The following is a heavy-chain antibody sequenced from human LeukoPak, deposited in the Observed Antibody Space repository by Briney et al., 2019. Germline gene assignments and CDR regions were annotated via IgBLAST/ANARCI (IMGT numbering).Heavy chain of an antibody. V-gene: IGHV3-7*04. D-gene: IGHD3-10*01. CDR3: AKDLSVLVRFGESSRERWFDP. CDR1: GFPFSRFW. Sequence: GSLRLSCAAPGFPFSRFWMTWVRQAPGKGLEWVANIKQDGSEKYYVDSVKGRFTISRDNTKNSLYLQMNSLRAEDTAVYYCAKDLSVLVRFGESSRERWFDPWGQGTLVTVSS. CDR2: IKQDGSEK. J-gene: IGHJ5*02.